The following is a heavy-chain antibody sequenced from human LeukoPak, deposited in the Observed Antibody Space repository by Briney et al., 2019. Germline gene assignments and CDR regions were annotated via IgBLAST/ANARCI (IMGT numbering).Heavy chain of an antibody. CDR2: ISSDGSTK. Sequence: GGSLRLSCAASGFTSSNYPIHWVRQAPGKGLEWVAVISSDGSTKYYAASVKGRFTISRDNSKNTLYLQMNSLKAEDTAVYYCARGYSGVDYWGQGTLVTVSS. CDR3: ARGYSGVDY. J-gene: IGHJ4*02. D-gene: IGHD5-12*01. CDR1: GFTSSNYP. V-gene: IGHV3-30-3*01.